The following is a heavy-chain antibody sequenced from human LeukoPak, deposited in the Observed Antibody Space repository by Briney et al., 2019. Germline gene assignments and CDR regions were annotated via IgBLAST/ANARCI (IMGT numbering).Heavy chain of an antibody. CDR1: GFTFSSTT. Sequence: GGSLRLPCVASGFTFSSTTMGWVRQAPGRGLEWVSSITAIDGRTYYADSVRGRFTISRDNSKNTVYLQLNSLRAGDTAIYYRTKDRRGPAAGTWYFDSWGQGTLVTVSS. CDR2: ITAIDGRT. D-gene: IGHD6-13*01. J-gene: IGHJ4*02. CDR3: TKDRRGPAAGTWYFDS. V-gene: IGHV3-23*01.